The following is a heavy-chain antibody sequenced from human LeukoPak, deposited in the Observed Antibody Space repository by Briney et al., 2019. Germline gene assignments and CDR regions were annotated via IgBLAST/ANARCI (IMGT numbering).Heavy chain of an antibody. V-gene: IGHV4-38-2*02. CDR3: ASWPRIWFGELPFDY. CDR1: RYSISSGYY. Sequence: SETLSLTCTVSRYSISSGYYWGWIRQSPGKGLEWIGSMYHSGSTYYTPSLKSRVTISVDASKNQFSLKLSSVTAADTAVYYCASWPRIWFGELPFDYWGQGTLVTVSS. D-gene: IGHD3-10*01. CDR2: MYHSGST. J-gene: IGHJ4*02.